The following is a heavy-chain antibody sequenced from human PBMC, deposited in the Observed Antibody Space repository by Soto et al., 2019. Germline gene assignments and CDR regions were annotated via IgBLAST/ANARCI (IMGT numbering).Heavy chain of an antibody. CDR3: AKQDGYDHYFINS. Sequence: GGSLRLSCAASGFTFSSYAMSWVRQAPGMGLGWVSTISGSGGTMYYADSVKGRFTISRDNSKNTLYLQMNSLRAEDTAVYYCAKQDGYDHYFINSWGQGTLVTVSS. D-gene: IGHD5-12*01. V-gene: IGHV3-23*01. CDR2: ISGSGGTM. CDR1: GFTFSSYA. J-gene: IGHJ4*02.